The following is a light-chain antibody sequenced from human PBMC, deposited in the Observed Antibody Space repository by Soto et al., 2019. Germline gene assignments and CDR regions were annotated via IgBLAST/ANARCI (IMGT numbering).Light chain of an antibody. CDR3: MQTLQTLWT. CDR1: QSLLYSNGYNY. J-gene: IGKJ1*01. CDR2: LGS. Sequence: DIVMTQSPLFLPVTPGEPASISCRSSQSLLYSNGYNYLDWYLQKPGQSPQLLIYLGSNRASGVPDRFSGSGSGTDFTLKISRVEAEDVGVYYCMQTLQTLWTFGQGTKVEIK. V-gene: IGKV2-28*01.